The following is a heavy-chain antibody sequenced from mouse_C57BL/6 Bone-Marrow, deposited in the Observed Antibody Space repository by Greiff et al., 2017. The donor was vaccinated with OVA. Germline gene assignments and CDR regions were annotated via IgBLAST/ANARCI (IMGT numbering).Heavy chain of an antibody. V-gene: IGHV5-9-1*02. Sequence: EVQLVESGEGLVKPGGSLKLSCAASGFTFSSYAMSWVRQTPEKRLEWVAYISSGGDYIYYADTVKGRFTISRDNARNTLYLQMSSLKSEDTAMYYCTRADGNYLYYAMDYWGQGTSVTVSS. CDR1: GFTFSSYA. CDR3: TRADGNYLYYAMDY. J-gene: IGHJ4*01. CDR2: ISSGGDYI. D-gene: IGHD2-1*01.